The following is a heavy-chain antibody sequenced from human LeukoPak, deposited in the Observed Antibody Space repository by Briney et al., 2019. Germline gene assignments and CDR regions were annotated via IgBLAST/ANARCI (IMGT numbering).Heavy chain of an antibody. D-gene: IGHD3-22*01. J-gene: IGHJ4*02. CDR1: GFTFSSYS. V-gene: IGHV3-21*01. CDR2: ISSSSSYI. Sequence: GGSLRLSCAASGFTFSSYSMNWVRQAPGKGLEWVSSISSSSSYIYYADSVKGRFTISRDNAKNSLYLQMNSLRAEDTAVYYCARDYYDSSGIYYFDYWGRGTLVTVSS. CDR3: ARDYYDSSGIYYFDY.